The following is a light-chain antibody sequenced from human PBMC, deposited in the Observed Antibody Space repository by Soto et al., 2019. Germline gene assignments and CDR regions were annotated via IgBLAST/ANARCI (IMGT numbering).Light chain of an antibody. Sequence: QAVVTQEPSLTVSPGGTVTLTCGSSTGAVTSGHFTYWFQQKPGQAPRTLIYDTSNKHSWTPARFSGSLLGGKAALTLSGAQPEDEAEYYCLLFYNNAHVVFGGGTKVTVL. CDR1: TGAVTSGHF. J-gene: IGLJ2*01. CDR3: LLFYNNAHVV. V-gene: IGLV7-46*01. CDR2: DTS.